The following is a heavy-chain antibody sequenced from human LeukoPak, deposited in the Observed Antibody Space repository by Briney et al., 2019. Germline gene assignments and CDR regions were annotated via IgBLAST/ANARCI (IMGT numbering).Heavy chain of an antibody. CDR3: ATAPVWNYYYGLDF. V-gene: IGHV3-33*01. Sequence: GRSLRLSCAASGFTFRNYGMTWVRQAPGRGLECVAVIWFDGTHQYYADSVKGRFTISRDNSNNTLYLHMDSLTAEDTAVYYCATAPVWNYYYGLDFWGQGPTVTASS. CDR2: IWFDGTHQ. D-gene: IGHD2-21*01. J-gene: IGHJ6*02. CDR1: GFTFRNYG.